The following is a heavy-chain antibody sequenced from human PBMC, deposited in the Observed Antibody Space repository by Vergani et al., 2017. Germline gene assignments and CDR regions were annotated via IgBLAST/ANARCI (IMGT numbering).Heavy chain of an antibody. V-gene: IGHV4-59*06. Sequence: QVQLQESGPGLVKPSETLSLTCTVSGGSISSYYWSWIRQPPGKGLEWIGYIYYSGSTYYNPSLKSRVTISVDTSKNQFSLKLSSVTAADTAVYYCASSPLGSSGYLDYWGQGTLVTVSS. CDR2: IYYSGST. CDR1: GGSISSYY. CDR3: ASSPLGSSGYLDY. J-gene: IGHJ4*02. D-gene: IGHD3-22*01.